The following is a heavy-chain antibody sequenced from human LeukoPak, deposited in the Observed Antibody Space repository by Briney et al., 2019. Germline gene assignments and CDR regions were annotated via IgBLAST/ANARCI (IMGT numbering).Heavy chain of an antibody. J-gene: IGHJ4*02. CDR2: IWYDGSNK. CDR1: GFTFSSYG. V-gene: IGHV3-33*06. CDR3: AKDRGQQLVLDY. D-gene: IGHD6-13*01. Sequence: GRSLRLSCAASGFTFSSYGMHWVRQAPGKGLEWVAVIWYDGSNKYYADSVKGRFTISRDNSKNTLYLQTNSLRAEDTAVYYCAKDRGQQLVLDYWGQGTLVTVSS.